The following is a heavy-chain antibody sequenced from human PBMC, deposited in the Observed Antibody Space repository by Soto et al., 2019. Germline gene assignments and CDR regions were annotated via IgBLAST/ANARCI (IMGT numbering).Heavy chain of an antibody. J-gene: IGHJ6*02. CDR3: ARIITMIPGGPYYYYYGMDV. CDR1: GFSLSTSGMC. D-gene: IGHD3-22*01. CDR2: IDWDDDK. Sequence: SCPTLVNPTQTLTLTCTFSGFSLSTSGMCVSWIRQPPGKALEWLALIDWDDDKYYSTSLKTRLTISKDTSKNQVVLTMTNMDPVDTATYYCARIITMIPGGPYYYYYGMDVWGQGTTVTVSS. V-gene: IGHV2-70*01.